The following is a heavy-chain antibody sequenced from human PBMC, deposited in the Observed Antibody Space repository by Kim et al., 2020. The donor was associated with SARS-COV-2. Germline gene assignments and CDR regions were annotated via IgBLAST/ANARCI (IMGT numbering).Heavy chain of an antibody. CDR2: IKSKTDGGTT. CDR3: TREGETCSGGSCYSAAAFDI. V-gene: IGHV3-15*01. J-gene: IGHJ3*02. CDR1: GFTFSNAW. Sequence: GGSLRLSCAASGFTFSNAWMSWVRQAPGKGLEWVGRIKSKTDGGTTDYAAPVKGRFTISRDDSKNTLYLQMNSLKTEDTAVYYCTREGETCSGGSCYSAAAFDIWGQGTMVTVSS. D-gene: IGHD2-15*01.